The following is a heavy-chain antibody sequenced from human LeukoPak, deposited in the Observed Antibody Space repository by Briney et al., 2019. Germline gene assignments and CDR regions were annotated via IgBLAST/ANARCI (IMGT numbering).Heavy chain of an antibody. Sequence: ASVKVSCKASGYTFTSYGISWVRQAPGQGLEWMGWISVYNGNTNYAQKFQGRVTMTADTSTSTAYMELRSLRSDDTAVYYCARDRPNHYDILTGLYYFDYWGQGTLVTVSS. D-gene: IGHD3-9*01. CDR1: GYTFTSYG. CDR3: ARDRPNHYDILTGLYYFDY. CDR2: ISVYNGNT. V-gene: IGHV1-18*01. J-gene: IGHJ4*02.